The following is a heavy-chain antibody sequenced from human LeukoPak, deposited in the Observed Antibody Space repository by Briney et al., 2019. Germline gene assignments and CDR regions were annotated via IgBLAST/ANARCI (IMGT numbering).Heavy chain of an antibody. J-gene: IGHJ4*02. CDR3: ARHLSGVTGYTYGRGIDY. V-gene: IGHV3-48*01. D-gene: IGHD5-18*01. CDR2: IDSGSNNI. CDR1: GFTFSTYS. Sequence: GGSLRLSCAASGFTFSTYSMNWVRQAPGKGLEWVSDIDSGSNNIHYADSVKGRFTISRDDAKNSLYLQMDSLRAEDTALYYCARHLSGVTGYTYGRGIDYWGQGTLVTVSS.